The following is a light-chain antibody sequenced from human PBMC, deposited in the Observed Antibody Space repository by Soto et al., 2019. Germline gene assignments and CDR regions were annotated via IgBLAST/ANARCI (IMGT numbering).Light chain of an antibody. CDR1: QGISSS. CDR2: AAS. V-gene: IGKV1-9*01. J-gene: IGKJ5*01. Sequence: DIQLTQSPSFLSASVGDRVTITCRASQGISSSLAWYQQKPGEAPRLLIYAASTLQSGVPSRFSGSGYGTEFTLTISSLQPDDFASYYCQHSNNFHFTFGQGTRLEIK. CDR3: QHSNNFHFT.